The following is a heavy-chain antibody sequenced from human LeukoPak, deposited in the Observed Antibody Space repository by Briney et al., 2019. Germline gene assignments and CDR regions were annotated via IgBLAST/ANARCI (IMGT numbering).Heavy chain of an antibody. CDR1: GGTFSSYA. J-gene: IGHJ4*02. Sequence: GASVKVSCKASGGTFSSYAISWLRQAPGQGLEWMGGIIPIFGTANYAQKFQGRVTITADESTSTAYMELSSLRSEDTAVYYCASSWRIQRLQSTFDYWGQGTLVTVSS. D-gene: IGHD5-18*01. V-gene: IGHV1-69*13. CDR3: ASSWRIQRLQSTFDY. CDR2: IIPIFGTA.